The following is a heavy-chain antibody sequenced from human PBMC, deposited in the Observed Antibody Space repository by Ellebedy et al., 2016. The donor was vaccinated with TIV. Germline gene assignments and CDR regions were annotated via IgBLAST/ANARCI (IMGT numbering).Heavy chain of an antibody. CDR3: VTHPLSQWLRIFES. V-gene: IGHV3/OR16-9*01. CDR1: GLTFSDYY. D-gene: IGHD6-19*01. J-gene: IGHJ4*02. CDR2: ISSTSDYT. Sequence: GESLKISCAASGLTFSDYYMSWVRQAPGKGLEWVSSISSTSDYTSSADSMEGRFHISRDNADNSMFLQMNSLRAEDTAVYYCVTHPLSQWLRIFESWGRGTLVTVSS.